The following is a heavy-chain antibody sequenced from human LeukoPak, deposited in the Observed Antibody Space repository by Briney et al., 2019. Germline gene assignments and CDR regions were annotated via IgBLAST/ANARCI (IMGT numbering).Heavy chain of an antibody. CDR2: INPNSGGT. CDR1: GYTFTGYY. CDR3: ARDYYGDYAMFYYYYYMDV. D-gene: IGHD4-17*01. V-gene: IGHV1-2*06. Sequence: GASVKVSCKASGYTFTGYYMHWVRQAPGQGLEWMGRINPNSGGTNYAQKFRGRVTMTRDTSISTAYMELSRLRSDDTAVYYCARDYYGDYAMFYYYYYMDVWAKGPRSPSP. J-gene: IGHJ6*03.